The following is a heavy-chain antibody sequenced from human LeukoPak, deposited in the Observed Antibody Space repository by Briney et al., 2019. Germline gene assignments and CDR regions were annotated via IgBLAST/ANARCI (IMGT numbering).Heavy chain of an antibody. J-gene: IGHJ4*02. CDR3: AKEVGAAAGTDNTFDY. CDR1: GFTFSSYG. D-gene: IGHD6-13*01. CDR2: ISYDGSNK. V-gene: IGHV3-30*18. Sequence: PGRSLRLSCAASGFTFSSYGMHWVRKAPGKGLEWVAVISYDGSNKYYADSVKGRFTISRDNSKNTLYLQMNSLRAEDTAVYYCAKEVGAAAGTDNTFDYWGQGTLVTVSS.